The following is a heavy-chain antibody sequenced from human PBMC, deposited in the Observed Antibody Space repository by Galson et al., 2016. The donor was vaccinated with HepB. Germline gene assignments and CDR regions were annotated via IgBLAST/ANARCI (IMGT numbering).Heavy chain of an antibody. CDR1: GLTFINTA. Sequence: SVKVSCKASGLTFINTAVQWVRQARGQRLEWIGWIVVGSGNTDYAQKFQERVTITRDMSTSTAYMELSSLRSEDTAAYCCAADLGVYSVAYAYWGQGTLVTVSS. CDR3: AADLGVYSVAYAY. D-gene: IGHD2-21*01. J-gene: IGHJ4*02. CDR2: IVVGSGNT. V-gene: IGHV1-58*01.